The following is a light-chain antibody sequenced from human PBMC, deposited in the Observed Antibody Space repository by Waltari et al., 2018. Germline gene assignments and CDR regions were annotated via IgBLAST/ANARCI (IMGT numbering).Light chain of an antibody. CDR3: SSYTSSSTLYV. CDR1: SSAVGGSTY. V-gene: IGLV2-14*03. Sequence: QSALTQPASVSGSPGQSITISCTGTSSAVGGSTYVSWYQQHPGKAPKLMIYDVSNRPSGVSNRFSGSKSGNTASLTISGLQAEDEADYYCSSYTSSSTLYVFGTGTKVTVL. J-gene: IGLJ1*01. CDR2: DVS.